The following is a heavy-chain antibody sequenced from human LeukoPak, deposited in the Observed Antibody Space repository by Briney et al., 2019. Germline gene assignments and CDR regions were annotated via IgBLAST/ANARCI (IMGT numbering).Heavy chain of an antibody. CDR1: GGSISNYY. Sequence: SETLSLTCTVSGGSISNYYWSWHRQPPGKGLEWIGYIYFSGTTNINPSLKSRVTISVDMSKNQFSLKLSPVTAADTAVYYCAREDPQTTVPEGLDVWGQGTTVTVSS. V-gene: IGHV4-59*01. CDR3: AREDPQTTVPEGLDV. D-gene: IGHD4-17*01. CDR2: IYFSGTT. J-gene: IGHJ6*02.